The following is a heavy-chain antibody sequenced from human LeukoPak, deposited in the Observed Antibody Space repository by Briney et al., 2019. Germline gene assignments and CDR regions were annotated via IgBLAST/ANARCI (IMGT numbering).Heavy chain of an antibody. CDR2: IRSKAYGGTT. CDR1: GFTFGDYA. CDR3: TSGYSYVGFDY. J-gene: IGHJ4*02. D-gene: IGHD5-18*01. V-gene: IGHV3-49*03. Sequence: GGSLRLSCTASGFTFGDYAMSWFRQAPGKGLEWVGFIRSKAYGGTTEYAASVKGRFTISRDDSKSIAYLQMNSLKTEDTAVYYCTSGYSYVGFDYWGQGTLVTVSS.